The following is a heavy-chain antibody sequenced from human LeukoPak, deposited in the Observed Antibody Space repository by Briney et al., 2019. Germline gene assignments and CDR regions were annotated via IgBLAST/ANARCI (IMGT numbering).Heavy chain of an antibody. Sequence: GGSLRLSCAASGFTFSSYAMSCVRQAPGKGLEWVSAISGSGGSTYYADSVKGRFTISRDNSKNTLYLQMNSLRAEDTAVYYCAKDPRITMIVVVVRFDIWGQGTMVTVSS. J-gene: IGHJ3*02. V-gene: IGHV3-23*01. D-gene: IGHD3-22*01. CDR1: GFTFSSYA. CDR3: AKDPRITMIVVVVRFDI. CDR2: ISGSGGST.